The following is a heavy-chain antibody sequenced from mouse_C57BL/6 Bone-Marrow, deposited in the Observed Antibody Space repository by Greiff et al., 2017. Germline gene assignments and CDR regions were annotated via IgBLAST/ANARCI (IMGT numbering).Heavy chain of an antibody. V-gene: IGHV1-72*01. J-gene: IGHJ4*01. CDR3: ARSTVVAVHYAMDY. D-gene: IGHD1-1*01. CDR1: GYTFTSYW. CDR2: IDPNSGGT. Sequence: VQLQQSGAELVKPGASVKLSCKASGYTFTSYWMHWVKQRPGRGLEWIGRIDPNSGGTKYNEKFKSKATLTVDKPSSTAYMQLSSLTSEDSAVYYCARSTVVAVHYAMDYWGQGTSVTVSS.